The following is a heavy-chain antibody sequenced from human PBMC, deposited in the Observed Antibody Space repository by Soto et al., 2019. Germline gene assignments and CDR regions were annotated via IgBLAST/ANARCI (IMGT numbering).Heavy chain of an antibody. J-gene: IGHJ4*02. Sequence: ASVKVSCKASGYTFTGFPIHWVRQAPGQRLEWMGWINAGSGKAESAQKFQGRVTINRDTSASTVYMELNSLRPEDTAVYYCARVEIVGFDDSGQGTLVTVSS. CDR1: GYTFTGFP. V-gene: IGHV1-3*01. CDR2: INAGSGKA. D-gene: IGHD2-2*03. CDR3: ARVEIVGFDD.